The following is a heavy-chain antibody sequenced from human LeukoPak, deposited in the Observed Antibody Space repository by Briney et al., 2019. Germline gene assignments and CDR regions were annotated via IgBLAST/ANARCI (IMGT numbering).Heavy chain of an antibody. CDR1: GFTFTNHW. J-gene: IGHJ5*02. Sequence: GGSLRLSCAASGFTFTNHWMSWVRQAPGKGLEWVANIKEDGSEKYYVDSVKGRFTVSRDNVKNSLFLQMNSLRVDDTTVYYCAKSGSSVFWSWGQGTLVTVSS. D-gene: IGHD3-3*02. CDR2: IKEDGSEK. V-gene: IGHV3-7*03. CDR3: AKSGSSVFWS.